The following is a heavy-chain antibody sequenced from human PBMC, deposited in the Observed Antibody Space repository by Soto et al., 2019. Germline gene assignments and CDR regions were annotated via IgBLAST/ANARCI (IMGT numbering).Heavy chain of an antibody. CDR2: ISSNGGST. V-gene: IGHV3-64D*06. Sequence: QPGGSLRLSCSASGFTFSSYAMHWVRQAPGKGLEYVSAISSNGGSTYYADSVKGRFTISRDNSKNTLYLQMSSLRAEDTAVYYCVKPSMITFGGVIVAYYFDYWGQGTLVTVSS. CDR3: VKPSMITFGGVIVAYYFDY. D-gene: IGHD3-16*02. CDR1: GFTFSSYA. J-gene: IGHJ4*02.